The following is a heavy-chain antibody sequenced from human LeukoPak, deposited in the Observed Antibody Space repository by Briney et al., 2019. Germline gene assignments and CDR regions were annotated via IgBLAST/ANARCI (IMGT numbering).Heavy chain of an antibody. V-gene: IGHV4-59*01. CDR3: ARAGPPDDYGDYFDY. J-gene: IGHJ4*02. CDR2: IYYSGST. CDR1: GGSISSYY. Sequence: SETLSLTCTVSGGSISSYYWSWIRQPPGKGLKGIGYIYYSGSTNYNPSLKSRVTISVDTSKNQLSLTLSSVTAADTAVYYCARAGPPDDYGDYFDYWGQGTLVTVSS. D-gene: IGHD4-17*01.